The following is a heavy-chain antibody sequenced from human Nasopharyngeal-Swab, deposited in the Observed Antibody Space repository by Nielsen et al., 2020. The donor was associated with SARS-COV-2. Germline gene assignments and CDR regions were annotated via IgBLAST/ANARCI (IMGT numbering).Heavy chain of an antibody. CDR3: AKEDRFRAFDI. J-gene: IGHJ3*02. D-gene: IGHD2-15*01. Sequence: GESLKISCAASGSTFSSYDMHWVRQATGKGLEWVSAIGTAGDTYYPGSVKGRFTISRENAKNSLYLQMNSLRAGDTAVYYCAKEDRFRAFDIWGQGTMVTVSS. V-gene: IGHV3-13*01. CDR2: IGTAGDT. CDR1: GSTFSSYD.